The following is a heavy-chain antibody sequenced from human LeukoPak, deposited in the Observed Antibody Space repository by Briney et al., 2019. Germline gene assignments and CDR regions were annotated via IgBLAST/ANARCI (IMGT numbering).Heavy chain of an antibody. CDR3: ARVVAAGKVDY. Sequence: ASVKVSCKASGYTFTSYDINWVRQAAGQGLEWMGWVNPNSGNTGYAQKFQGRVTMTRNTSISTAYMELSSLRPEDTAVYYCARVVAAGKVDYWGQGTLVTVSS. CDR2: VNPNSGNT. D-gene: IGHD6-25*01. V-gene: IGHV1-8*01. J-gene: IGHJ4*02. CDR1: GYTFTSYD.